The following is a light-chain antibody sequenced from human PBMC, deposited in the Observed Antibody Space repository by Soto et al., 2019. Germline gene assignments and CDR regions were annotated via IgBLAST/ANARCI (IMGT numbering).Light chain of an antibody. V-gene: IGKV1-39*01. CDR2: LAS. CDR3: QQSLTNPRT. Sequence: DIQMTQSPSSLSASVGDRVTVTCRASQTIHNFVSWYQQKPGQAPKLLIFLASTLESGVPSRFGGSGSGTDFSLTISSLQPEDFATYYCQQSLTNPRTFGGGTKVEIQ. CDR1: QTIHNF. J-gene: IGKJ4*01.